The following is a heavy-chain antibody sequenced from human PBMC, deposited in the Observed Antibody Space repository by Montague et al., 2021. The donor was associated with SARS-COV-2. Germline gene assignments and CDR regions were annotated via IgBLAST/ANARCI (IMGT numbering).Heavy chain of an antibody. J-gene: IGHJ4*02. Sequence: SLRLSCAASGFNVNREYMSWVRQAPGKGLEWVSVTYSGGVTYYADSVKGRFTISRDNFKNTMYLQMNSLRVEDTAVYYCASPPEGYCGGDCYPPAPYFDYWGQGTLLTVSS. CDR3: ASPPEGYCGGDCYPPAPYFDY. CDR1: GFNVNREY. CDR2: TYSGGVT. D-gene: IGHD2-21*02. V-gene: IGHV3-53*01.